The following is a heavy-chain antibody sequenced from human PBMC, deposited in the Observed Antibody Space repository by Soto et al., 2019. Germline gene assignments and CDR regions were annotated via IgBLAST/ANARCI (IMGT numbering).Heavy chain of an antibody. Sequence: EVQLVESGGGLVQPGRSLRLSCAASGFTFDDYAMHWVRQAPGKGLEWVSGISWNSGSIGYADSVKGRFTISRDNAKNSLYLQMNSLRAEDTALYYCAKEIVPVAVGMLFDYWGQGTLVTVSS. CDR2: ISWNSGSI. V-gene: IGHV3-9*01. CDR3: AKEIVPVAVGMLFDY. D-gene: IGHD6-19*01. CDR1: GFTFDDYA. J-gene: IGHJ4*02.